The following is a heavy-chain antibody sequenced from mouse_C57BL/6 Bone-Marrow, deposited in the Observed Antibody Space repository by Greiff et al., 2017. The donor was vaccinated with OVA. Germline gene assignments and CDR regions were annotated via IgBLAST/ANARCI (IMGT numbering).Heavy chain of an antibody. D-gene: IGHD2-12*01. J-gene: IGHJ2*01. CDR2: ISYSGST. CDR3: ARFNDDGHYFDY. V-gene: IGHV3-8*01. CDR1: GYSITSDY. Sequence: DVKLVESGPGLAKPSQTLSLTCSVTGYSITSDYWNWIRKFPGNKLEYMGYISYSGSTYYNPSLKRRISITRDTSKNQYYLQLNSVTTEDTATYYCARFNDDGHYFDYWGQGTTLTVSS.